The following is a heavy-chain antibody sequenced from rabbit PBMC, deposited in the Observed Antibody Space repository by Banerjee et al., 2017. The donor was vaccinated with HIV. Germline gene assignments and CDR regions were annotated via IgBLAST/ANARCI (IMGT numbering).Heavy chain of an antibody. J-gene: IGHJ4*01. V-gene: IGHV1S45*01. D-gene: IGHD4-1*01. CDR2: ISAGSSGTT. Sequence: QEQLEESGGDLVKPEGSLTLTCTASGFSFSSTYWICWVRQAPGKGLEWIGCISAGSSGTTYYASWAKGRFTTSKTSWTTVTLQMTSLTAADTATYFCARDLAGVIGWNFNLWGPGTLVTVS. CDR3: ARDLAGVIGWNFNL. CDR1: GFSFSSTYW.